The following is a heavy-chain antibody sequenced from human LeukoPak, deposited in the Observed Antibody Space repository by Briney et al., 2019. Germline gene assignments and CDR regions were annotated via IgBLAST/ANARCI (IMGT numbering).Heavy chain of an antibody. CDR2: IAYFGSNK. CDR3: ARDHYHYVWGSYRRYYFDY. D-gene: IGHD3-16*02. CDR1: GFTFSSYA. V-gene: IGHV3-30-3*01. J-gene: IGHJ4*02. Sequence: GGSLRLSCAASGFTFSSYAMHWVRQAPGKGREWAAVIAYFGSNKYYADSVKGRFTISRDNCKNTLYLQMNSLRAEDTAVYYCARDHYHYVWGSYRRYYFDYWGQGTLVTVSS.